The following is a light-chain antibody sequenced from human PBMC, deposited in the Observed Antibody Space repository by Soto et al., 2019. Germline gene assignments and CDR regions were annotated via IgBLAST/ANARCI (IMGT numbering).Light chain of an antibody. J-gene: IGLJ1*01. Sequence: QSVLTQPPSASGTPGQRVTISCSGSSSNIGNNFVYWYQQLPATAPQHLIFRNSQRPSGVPDQFSGSKSGTSTALAITGLRSEDEADYYCATWDDSVSGYVFGTGTKLTVL. V-gene: IGLV1-47*01. CDR2: RNS. CDR3: ATWDDSVSGYV. CDR1: SSNIGNNF.